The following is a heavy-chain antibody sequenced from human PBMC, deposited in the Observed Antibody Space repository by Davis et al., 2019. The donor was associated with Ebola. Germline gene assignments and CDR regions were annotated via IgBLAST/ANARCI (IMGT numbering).Heavy chain of an antibody. J-gene: IGHJ6*02. D-gene: IGHD3-3*01. CDR3: ARVYYDFWSGSYSGMDV. CDR2: ISSSGSTI. Sequence: GESLKISCAASGFTFSSYAMNWVRQAPGKGLEWVSYISSSGSTIYYADSVKGRFTISRDNAKNSLYLQMNSLRAEDTAVYYCARVYYDFWSGSYSGMDVWGQGTTVTVSS. CDR1: GFTFSSYA. V-gene: IGHV3-48*03.